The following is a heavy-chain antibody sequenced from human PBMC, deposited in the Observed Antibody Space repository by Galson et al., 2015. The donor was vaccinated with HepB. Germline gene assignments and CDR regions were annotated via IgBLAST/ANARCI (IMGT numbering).Heavy chain of an antibody. CDR1: GGSVSSGSYY. D-gene: IGHD3-9*01. CDR2: IYYSGST. V-gene: IGHV4-61*01. J-gene: IGHJ3*02. Sequence: ETLSLTCTVSGGSVSSGSYYWSWIRQPPGKGLEWIGYIYYSGSTNYNPSLKSRVTISVDTSKNQFSLKLSSVTAADTAVYYCARDRHYDNAFDIWGQGTMVTVSS. CDR3: ARDRHYDNAFDI.